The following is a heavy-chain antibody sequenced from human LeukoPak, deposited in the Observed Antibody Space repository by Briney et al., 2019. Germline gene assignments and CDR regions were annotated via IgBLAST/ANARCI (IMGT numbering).Heavy chain of an antibody. CDR3: AKAYCSSTSCPGFRYYYGMDV. V-gene: IGHV3-9*01. CDR1: GFTFDDYA. CDR2: ISWNSGSI. Sequence: GRSLRLSCAASGFTFDDYAMHWVRQAPGKGLEWVSGISWNSGSIGYAVSVKGRFTISRDNAKNSLYLQMNSLRAEDTALYYCAKAYCSSTSCPGFRYYYGMDVWGQGTTVTVSS. D-gene: IGHD2-2*01. J-gene: IGHJ6*02.